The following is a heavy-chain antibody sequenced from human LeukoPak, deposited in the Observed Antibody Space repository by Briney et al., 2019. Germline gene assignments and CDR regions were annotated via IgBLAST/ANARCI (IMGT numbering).Heavy chain of an antibody. V-gene: IGHV3-30*04. CDR2: ISYDGSVK. CDR1: GFTFSDYA. Sequence: GRSLRLSCAASGFTFSDYAMHWVRQAPGKGLEWVAVISYDGSVKDYSDSVKGRFTISRDDSKNTLYLQMNSLRTEDTAVYYCARGKHLGSCSSTNCPNWFDPWGQGTLVTVSS. J-gene: IGHJ5*02. D-gene: IGHD2-2*01. CDR3: ARGKHLGSCSSTNCPNWFDP.